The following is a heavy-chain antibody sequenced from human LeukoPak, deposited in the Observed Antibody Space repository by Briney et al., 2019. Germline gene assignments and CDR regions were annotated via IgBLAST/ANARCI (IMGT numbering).Heavy chain of an antibody. CDR2: IYYSGST. V-gene: IGHV4-39*07. CDR3: ARSPPKSQYYYYMDV. CDR1: GGSISSSSYY. Sequence: SETLSLTCTVSGGSISSSSYYWGWIRQPPGKGLEWIGSIYYSGSTYYNPSLKSRVTISVDTSKNQFSLKLSSVTAADTAVYYCARSPPKSQYYYYMDVWGKGTTVTVSS. J-gene: IGHJ6*03.